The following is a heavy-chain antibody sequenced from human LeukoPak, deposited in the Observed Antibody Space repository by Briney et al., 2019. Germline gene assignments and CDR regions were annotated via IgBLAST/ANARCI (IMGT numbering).Heavy chain of an antibody. V-gene: IGHV3-23*01. CDR2: ISGSGGST. Sequence: GGSLRLSCAASGFTFSSYAMSWVRQAPGKGLEWVSAISGSGGSTYYADSVKGRFTISRDNSKNTLYLQMNGLRAEDTAVYYCAKDLYCSSTSCAPEGRFDYWGQGTLVTVSS. CDR3: AKDLYCSSTSCAPEGRFDY. D-gene: IGHD2-2*01. CDR1: GFTFSSYA. J-gene: IGHJ4*02.